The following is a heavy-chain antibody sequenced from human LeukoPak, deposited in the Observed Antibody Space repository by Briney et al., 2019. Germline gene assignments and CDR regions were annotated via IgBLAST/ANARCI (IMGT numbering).Heavy chain of an antibody. Sequence: SVKVSCKASGGTFSSYAISWVRQAPGQGLEWMGGIIPIFGTANYAQKFQGRVTITADESTSTAYMELSSLRSEDTAVYYCARDDYYDSSGYYTLDYWGQGTLVTVS. J-gene: IGHJ4*02. CDR3: ARDDYYDSSGYYTLDY. CDR1: GGTFSSYA. D-gene: IGHD3-22*01. CDR2: IIPIFGTA. V-gene: IGHV1-69*01.